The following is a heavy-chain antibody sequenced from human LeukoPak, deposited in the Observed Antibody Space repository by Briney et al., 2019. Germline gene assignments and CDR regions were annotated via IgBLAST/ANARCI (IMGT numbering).Heavy chain of an antibody. D-gene: IGHD2-15*01. CDR3: AGGYCSGGSCYSWPFDP. V-gene: IGHV3-48*03. CDR2: ISSSGSTI. CDR1: GFTFSSYE. Sequence: GGSLRLSCAASGFTFSSYEMNWVRQAPGKGLEWVSYISSSGSTIYYADSVKGQFTISRDNAKNSLYLQMNSLRAEDTAVYYCAGGYCSGGSCYSWPFDPWGQGTLVTVSS. J-gene: IGHJ5*02.